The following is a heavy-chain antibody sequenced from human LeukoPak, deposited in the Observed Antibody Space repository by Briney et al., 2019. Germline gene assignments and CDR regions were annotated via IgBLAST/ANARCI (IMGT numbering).Heavy chain of an antibody. Sequence: GGSLRLSCAASGFTFSSYGMHWVRQAPGKGLEWVAVISYDGSKKYYADSVKGRFTISRDNSKNTLYLQMNSLRAEDTAVYYCARIVADSLALDYWGQGTLVTVSS. CDR1: GFTFSSYG. D-gene: IGHD2-15*01. V-gene: IGHV3-30*03. CDR3: ARIVADSLALDY. CDR2: ISYDGSKK. J-gene: IGHJ4*02.